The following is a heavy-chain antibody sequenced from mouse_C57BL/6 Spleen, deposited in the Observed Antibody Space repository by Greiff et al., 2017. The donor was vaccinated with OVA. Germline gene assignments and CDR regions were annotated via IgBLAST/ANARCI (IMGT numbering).Heavy chain of an antibody. D-gene: IGHD2-2*01. J-gene: IGHJ2*01. V-gene: IGHV2-2*01. CDR3: ARMGGYDVGYYFDY. CDR1: GFSLTSYG. Sequence: QVQLKESGPGLVQPSQSLSITCTVSGFSLTSYGVHWVRQSPGKGLEWLGVIWSGGSTDYNAAFISRLSISKDNSKSQVFFKMNSLQADDTAIYYCARMGGYDVGYYFDYWGQGTTLTVSS. CDR2: IWSGGST.